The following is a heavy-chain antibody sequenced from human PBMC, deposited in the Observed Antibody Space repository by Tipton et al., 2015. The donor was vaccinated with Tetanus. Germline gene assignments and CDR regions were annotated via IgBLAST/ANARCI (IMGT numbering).Heavy chain of an antibody. CDR2: IYYSGST. CDR1: GGSVSSGSYY. V-gene: IGHV4-61*01. J-gene: IGHJ4*02. CDR3: ARDNRRGSGSLYYFDY. D-gene: IGHD1-26*01. Sequence: TLSLTCTVSGGSVSSGSYYWSWIRQPPGKGLEWIGYIYYSGSTNYNPSLKSRVTISVDTSKNQFSLKLSSVTAADTAVYYCARDNRRGSGSLYYFDYWGQGTLVTVSS.